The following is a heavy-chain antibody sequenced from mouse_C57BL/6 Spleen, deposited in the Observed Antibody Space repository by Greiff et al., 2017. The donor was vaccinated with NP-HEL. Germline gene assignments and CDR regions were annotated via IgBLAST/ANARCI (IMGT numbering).Heavy chain of an antibody. V-gene: IGHV5-17*01. J-gene: IGHJ2*01. CDR1: GFTFSDYG. CDR3: ARDWDDYFDY. D-gene: IGHD4-1*01. CDR2: ISSGSSTI. Sequence: EVKLMESGGGLVKPGGSLKLSCAASGFTFSDYGMHWVRQAPEKGLEWVAYISSGSSTIYYADTVKGRFTISRDNAKNTLFLQMTRLRSEDTAMYYCARDWDDYFDYWGQGTTLTVSS.